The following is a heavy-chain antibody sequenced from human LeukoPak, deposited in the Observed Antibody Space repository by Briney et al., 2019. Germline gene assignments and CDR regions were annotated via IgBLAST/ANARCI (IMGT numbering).Heavy chain of an antibody. D-gene: IGHD3-10*01. J-gene: IGHJ4*02. Sequence: GASVKVSCKASGYAFVTYFIHWMRQAPGQGLEWLGRIDPSRGWTHLPRKFQGRVTVTRDTSTTTVDMELSSLTSEDTALYYCVREMDGEDFDYWGQGTLVTVSS. CDR3: VREMDGEDFDY. CDR1: GYAFVTYF. V-gene: IGHV1-46*01. CDR2: IDPSRGWT.